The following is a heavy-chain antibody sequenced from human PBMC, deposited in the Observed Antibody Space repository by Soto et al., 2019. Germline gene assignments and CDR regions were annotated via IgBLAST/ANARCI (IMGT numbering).Heavy chain of an antibody. CDR3: ARDRCEDLNSFDAFRS. J-gene: IGHJ3*02. V-gene: IGHV4-61*01. CDR1: AGSVSIGSHC. Sequence: PSETLSLTCTVSAGSVSIGSHCWSWIRQPPGKRLEWIAYIYHSGSTDYNPSLKSRVSISVDLSKNLFSLRLESVSAADTAVYYCARDRCEDLNSFDAFRSLGPETMGT. D-gene: IGHD1-1*01. CDR2: IYHSGST.